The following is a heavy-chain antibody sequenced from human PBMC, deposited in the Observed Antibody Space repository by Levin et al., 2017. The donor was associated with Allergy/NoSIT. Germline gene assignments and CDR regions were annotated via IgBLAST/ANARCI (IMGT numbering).Heavy chain of an antibody. D-gene: IGHD6-6*01. Sequence: SCAASGFTFSSYGMHWVRQAPGKGLEWVAVIWYDGSNKYYADSVKGRFTISRDNSKNTLYLQMNSLRAEDTAVYYCARDQYSSSSESGFDPWGQGTLVTVSS. J-gene: IGHJ5*02. CDR2: IWYDGSNK. CDR1: GFTFSSYG. CDR3: ARDQYSSSSESGFDP. V-gene: IGHV3-33*01.